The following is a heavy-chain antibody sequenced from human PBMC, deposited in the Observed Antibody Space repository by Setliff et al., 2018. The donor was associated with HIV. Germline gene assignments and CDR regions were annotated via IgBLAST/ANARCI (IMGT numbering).Heavy chain of an antibody. CDR3: ATAGVVVITEDY. CDR1: GYSFTNYA. V-gene: IGHV1-3*01. D-gene: IGHD3-22*01. J-gene: IGHJ4*02. CDR2: INVGNDNT. Sequence: ASVKVSCKASGYSFTNYAMHWVRQAPGQRLEWMGWINVGNDNTKYSQTLQGRVTIARDTSASTAYMELSSLRSEDTAVYYCATAGVVVITEDYWGQGTLVTVS.